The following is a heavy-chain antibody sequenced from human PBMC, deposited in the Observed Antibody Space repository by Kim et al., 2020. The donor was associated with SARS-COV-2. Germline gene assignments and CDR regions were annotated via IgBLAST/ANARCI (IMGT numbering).Heavy chain of an antibody. CDR2: IYYSGST. CDR3: ARGGALNWFDP. CDR1: GGSISSYY. Sequence: SETLSLTCTVSGGSISSYYWSWIRQPPGKGLEWIGYIYYSGSTNYNPSLKSRVTISVDTSKNQFSLKLSSVTAADTAVYYCARGGALNWFDPWGQGTLVTVSS. V-gene: IGHV4-59*13. J-gene: IGHJ5*02.